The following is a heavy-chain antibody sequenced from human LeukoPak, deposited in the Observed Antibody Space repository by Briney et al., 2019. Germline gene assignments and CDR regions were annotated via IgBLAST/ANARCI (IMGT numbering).Heavy chain of an antibody. V-gene: IGHV4-4*02. D-gene: IGHD2-15*01. CDR1: GGSISSSNW. CDR3: ARIYCSGGSCYSANYYYYYGMDV. J-gene: IGHJ6*02. CDR2: IYHSGST. Sequence: SGTLSLTCAVSGGSISSSNWWRWVRQPPGNGLEWIGEIYHSGSTNYNPSLKSRVTISVDKSKNQFSLKLSSVTAADTAVYYCARIYCSGGSCYSANYYYYYGMDVWGQGTTVTVSS.